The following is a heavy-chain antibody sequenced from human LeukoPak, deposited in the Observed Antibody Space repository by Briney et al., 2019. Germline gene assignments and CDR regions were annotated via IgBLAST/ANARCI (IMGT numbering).Heavy chain of an antibody. CDR1: GYSFTSYW. CDR3: ARRAFGDYGAGY. Sequence: GESLKISCKGSGYSFTSYWIAWVRQMPGKGLEWMGIIYPGDSDTRISPSFQGRVTFSADKSINTAYPQWSSLKASDTAMYYCARRAFGDYGAGYWGQGTLVTVSS. J-gene: IGHJ4*02. V-gene: IGHV5-51*01. D-gene: IGHD4-17*01. CDR2: IYPGDSDT.